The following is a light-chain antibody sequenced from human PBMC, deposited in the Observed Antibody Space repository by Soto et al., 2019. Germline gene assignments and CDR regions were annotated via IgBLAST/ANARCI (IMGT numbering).Light chain of an antibody. Sequence: VLKQSPGTLSLSTEERATLSCRASQSISSYFAWYQQKPGQAPRLLIYGVSSRATGIPDRFSGSGSGTDFTLSISRLEPEDSAVYYCQEYGSSPRTFGQGTNVDI. J-gene: IGKJ1*01. CDR2: GVS. CDR1: QSISSY. V-gene: IGKV3-20*01. CDR3: QEYGSSPRT.